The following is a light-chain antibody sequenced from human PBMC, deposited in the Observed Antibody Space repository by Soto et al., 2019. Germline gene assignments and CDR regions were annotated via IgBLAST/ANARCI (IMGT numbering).Light chain of an antibody. CDR2: LGS. Sequence: EIVMTQSPLSLPVTPGEPASISCRSSQRLLHSDGDNYLDWYFQKPGQSPQLLIYLGSNRASGVSDRFSGSGSGTDFTLKISRVEAEDVGVYFCMQALQTPPTFGHGTKVDIK. CDR3: MQALQTPPT. J-gene: IGKJ1*01. CDR1: QRLLHSDGDNY. V-gene: IGKV2-28*01.